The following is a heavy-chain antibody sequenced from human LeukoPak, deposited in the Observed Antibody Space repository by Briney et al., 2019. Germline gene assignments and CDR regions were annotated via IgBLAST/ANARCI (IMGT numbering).Heavy chain of an antibody. CDR3: ARVRSYYRYDY. V-gene: IGHV1-8*01. D-gene: IGHD3-10*01. CDR2: MNPNSGNT. J-gene: IGHJ4*02. Sequence: GALVKVSCKASGYSFTSYYMHWVRQATGQGLEWMGWMNPNSGNTGYAQKFQGRVTMTRNTSISTAYMELSSLRSEDTAVYYCARVRSYYRYDYWGQGTLVTVSS. CDR1: GYSFTSYY.